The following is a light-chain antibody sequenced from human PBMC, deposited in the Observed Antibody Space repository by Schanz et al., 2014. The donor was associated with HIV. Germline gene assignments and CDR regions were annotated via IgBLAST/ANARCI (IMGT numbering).Light chain of an antibody. CDR2: GSS. Sequence: QSLLTQPPSVSAAPGQRVTISCSGGALNLGHNFVSWYQQFPGTAPKVLVYGSSNRPSGVPARFSGSKSDSSASLTITGLQPEDEADYYCQSFDGSLGGVLFGGGTKLTVL. CDR1: ALNLGHNF. V-gene: IGLV1-40*01. J-gene: IGLJ3*02. CDR3: QSFDGSLGGVL.